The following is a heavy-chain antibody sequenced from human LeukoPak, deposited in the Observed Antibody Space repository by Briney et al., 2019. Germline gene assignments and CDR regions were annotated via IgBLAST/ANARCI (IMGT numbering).Heavy chain of an antibody. CDR1: GFTFDDYA. Sequence: GGSLRLSCAASGFTFDDYAMHWVRHAPGKGLEWVSGISWNSGSIGYADSVKGRFTISRDNAKNSLYLQMNSLRAEDTALYYCAKDMGYYDSSGNDAFDIWGQGTMVTVSS. V-gene: IGHV3-9*01. D-gene: IGHD3-22*01. CDR3: AKDMGYYDSSGNDAFDI. CDR2: ISWNSGSI. J-gene: IGHJ3*02.